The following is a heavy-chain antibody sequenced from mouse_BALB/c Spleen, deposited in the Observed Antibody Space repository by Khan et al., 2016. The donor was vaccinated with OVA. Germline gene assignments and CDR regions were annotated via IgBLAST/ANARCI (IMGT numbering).Heavy chain of an antibody. CDR1: GFSLTNYG. D-gene: IGHD2-10*01. V-gene: IGHV2-6-1*01. Sequence: VPLQESGPGLVAPSQSLSITCTISGFSLTNYGVHWVRQPPGKGLEWLVVIWSDGSTTYTSALKSRLTISKDNSKSQVFLKMNSLQSEDTDVYSCARQPYYHYNIMDYWGQGTTVTVSS. CDR3: ARQPYYHYNIMDY. CDR2: IWSDGST. J-gene: IGHJ4*01.